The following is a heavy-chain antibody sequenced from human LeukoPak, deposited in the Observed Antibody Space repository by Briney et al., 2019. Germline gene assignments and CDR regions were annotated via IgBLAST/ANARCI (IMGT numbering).Heavy chain of an antibody. J-gene: IGHJ4*02. CDR2: ISGSGGST. Sequence: GGALRLSRAAPGFTLCRFGLSWVPPAPGEGLEGGSAISGSGGSTYYADSVKGRFTISRDNSKNTLYLQMNSLRAEDTAVYYCAKIAVAGYYFDYWGQGTLVTVSS. CDR1: GFTLCRFG. CDR3: AKIAVAGYYFDY. V-gene: IGHV3-23*01. D-gene: IGHD6-19*01.